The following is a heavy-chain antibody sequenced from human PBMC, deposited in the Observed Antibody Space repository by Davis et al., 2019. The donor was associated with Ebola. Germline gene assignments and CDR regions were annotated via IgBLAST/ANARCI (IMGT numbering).Heavy chain of an antibody. V-gene: IGHV1-69*04. CDR3: ARDQTTNWFDP. CDR2: IIPILGIA. CDR1: RGTLSSYT. J-gene: IGHJ5*02. Sequence: SVTVSCKASRGTLSSYTISWVRQAPGQGLEWMGRIIPILGIANYAQKLQGRVTITADKSTSTAYMELSSLRSEDTAVYYCARDQTTNWFDPWGQGTLVTVSS. D-gene: IGHD1-7*01.